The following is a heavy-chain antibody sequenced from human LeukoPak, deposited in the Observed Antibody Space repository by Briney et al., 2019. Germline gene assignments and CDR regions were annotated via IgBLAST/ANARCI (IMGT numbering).Heavy chain of an antibody. CDR3: ARATGSSWAARYFDL. CDR1: GFTVSSNY. J-gene: IGHJ2*01. CDR2: IYSGGAT. V-gene: IGHV3-53*01. Sequence: GGSLRLSCAASGFTVSSNYMSWVRQAPGKGLEWVSVIYSGGATYYADSVKGRFIISRDNSKNTLYLQMNCLRAEDTAVYYCARATGSSWAARYFDLWGRGTLVTVSS. D-gene: IGHD6-13*01.